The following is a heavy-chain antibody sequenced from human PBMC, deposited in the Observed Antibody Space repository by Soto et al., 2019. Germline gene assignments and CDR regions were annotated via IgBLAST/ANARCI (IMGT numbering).Heavy chain of an antibody. CDR2: MKSKRDGGTT. Sequence: EVQLVESGGGLVKPGGSLRLSCAASGFTFSNAWMSWVRQAPGKGLEWVGRMKSKRDGGTTEYAAPVKGRSTISRDDSKNTLYLQMNSLKTEDAAVYYCATQGDLLFDYWGQGTLVPVSS. CDR3: ATQGDLLFDY. V-gene: IGHV3-15*01. D-gene: IGHD3-10*01. J-gene: IGHJ4*02. CDR1: GFTFSNAW.